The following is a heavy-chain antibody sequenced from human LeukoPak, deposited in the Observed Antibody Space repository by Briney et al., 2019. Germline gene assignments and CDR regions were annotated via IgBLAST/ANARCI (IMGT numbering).Heavy chain of an antibody. CDR1: GFTFSDYY. CDR2: IHRSGST. CDR3: ARTSSSGLVGGYYFDY. V-gene: IGHV4-38-2*01. Sequence: PGGSLRLSCAASGFTFSDYYMSWIRQAPGKGLQWIGSIHRSGSTYYNPSLKSRVTISVDTSKNQFSLKLSSVTAADTAVYYCARTSSSGLVGGYYFDYWGQGTLVTVSS. D-gene: IGHD6-19*01. J-gene: IGHJ4*02.